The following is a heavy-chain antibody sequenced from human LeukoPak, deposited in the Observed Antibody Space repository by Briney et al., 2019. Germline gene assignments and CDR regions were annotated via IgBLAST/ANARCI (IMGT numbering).Heavy chain of an antibody. J-gene: IGHJ6*02. Sequence: KPSETLSLTCTVSGGSVSSGSYYWSWIRQPPGKGLEWIGYIYYSGSTNYNPPLKSRVTISVDTSKNQFSLKLSSVTAADTAVYYCARSGYSSSRSHLTKRYYYYYGMDVWGQGTTVTVSS. CDR1: GGSVSSGSYY. CDR3: ARSGYSSSRSHLTKRYYYYYGMDV. CDR2: IYYSGST. V-gene: IGHV4-61*01. D-gene: IGHD6-13*01.